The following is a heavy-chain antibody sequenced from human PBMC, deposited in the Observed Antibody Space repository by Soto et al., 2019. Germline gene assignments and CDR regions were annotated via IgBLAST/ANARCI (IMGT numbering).Heavy chain of an antibody. CDR2: ISCDGSNK. D-gene: IGHD5-18*01. V-gene: IGHV3-30*03. CDR1: GFTFSSYG. Sequence: QVQLVESGGGVVQPGRSLRLSCAASGFTFSSYGMHWVRQAPGKGLEWVAVISCDGSNKYYADSVKGRFTISRDNSKNTLEMQMNSLRAEDTAVYYGASGYSYGYDAFDIWGQGTMVTVSS. CDR3: ASGYSYGYDAFDI. J-gene: IGHJ3*02.